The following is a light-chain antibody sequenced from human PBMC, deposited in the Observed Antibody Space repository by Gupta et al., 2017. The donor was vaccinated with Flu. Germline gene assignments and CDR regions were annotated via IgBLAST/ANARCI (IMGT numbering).Light chain of an antibody. V-gene: IGLV1-40*01. CDR3: QSYDSSLSGWV. J-gene: IGLJ3*02. CDR1: SSNIGAGYD. Sequence: VTISCTGSSSNIGAGYDVHWYQQLPGTAPKLLIYGNSNRPSGVPDRFSGSKSGTSASLAITGLQAEDEADYYCQSYDSSLSGWVFGGGTKLTAL. CDR2: GNS.